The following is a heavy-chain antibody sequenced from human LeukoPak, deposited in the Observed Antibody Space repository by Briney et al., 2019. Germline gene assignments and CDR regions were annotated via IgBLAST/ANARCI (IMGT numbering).Heavy chain of an antibody. J-gene: IGHJ5*02. CDR2: IYSGGST. Sequence: GGSLRLSCAASGFIVNYNYMSWVRQAPGKGLEWVSVIYSGGSTYYADSVKGRFTISRDNSKNMVYLQMNSLRVEDTAVYYCARVKVGITYWFDPWGQGTLVTVS. D-gene: IGHD1-26*01. V-gene: IGHV3-66*01. CDR3: ARVKVGITYWFDP. CDR1: GFIVNYNY.